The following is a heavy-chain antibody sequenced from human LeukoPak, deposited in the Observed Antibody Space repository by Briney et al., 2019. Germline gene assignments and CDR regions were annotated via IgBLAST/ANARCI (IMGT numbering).Heavy chain of an antibody. D-gene: IGHD6-13*01. CDR1: GYRFTSYW. V-gene: IGHV5-51*01. J-gene: IGHJ4*02. Sequence: GESLKISCKGSGYRFTSYWIGWVRQMPGKGLEWMGIIYPGDSDTRYSPSFQGQVTISADKSISTAYLQWRSLKASYTAMYYCARRPRGQLVDYWGQGTLVTVSS. CDR3: ARRPRGQLVDY. CDR2: IYPGDSDT.